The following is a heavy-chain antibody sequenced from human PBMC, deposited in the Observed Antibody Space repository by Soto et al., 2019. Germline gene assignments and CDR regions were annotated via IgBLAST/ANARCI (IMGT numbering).Heavy chain of an antibody. CDR2: IYPGDSDT. J-gene: IGHJ6*02. D-gene: IGHD1-26*01. CDR1: GYSFTSYW. V-gene: IGHV5-51*01. Sequence: PGESLKISCKGSGYSFTSYWIGWSRQMPGKGLEWMGIIYPGDSDTRYSPSFQCQVTISADKSISTAYLQWSSLKASDTAMYYCATGHSSGGYYGQYYYCGMEVWGQGTTVTVSS. CDR3: ATGHSSGGYYGQYYYCGMEV.